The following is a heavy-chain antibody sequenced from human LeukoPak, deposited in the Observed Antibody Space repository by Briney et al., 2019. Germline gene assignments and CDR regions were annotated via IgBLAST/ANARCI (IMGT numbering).Heavy chain of an antibody. CDR3: AHRKNYYDSSVFDN. CDR1: GFSLNTRGVG. J-gene: IGHJ4*02. V-gene: IGHV2-5*02. CDR2: IYWDDDR. D-gene: IGHD3-22*01. Sequence: SGPTLVNPTQALTLTCTFSGFSLNTRGVGVGWIRQPPGRALEWLALIYWDDDRRYSPSLKSRLTITKDTSRNQVVLTMTNMDPVDTATYFCAHRKNYYDSSVFDNWGQGTLVTVSS.